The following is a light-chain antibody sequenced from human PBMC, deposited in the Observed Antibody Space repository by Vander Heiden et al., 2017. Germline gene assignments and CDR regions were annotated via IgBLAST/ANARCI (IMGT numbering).Light chain of an antibody. J-gene: IGLJ1*01. CDR3: QAWDSSKGV. CDR2: QDS. V-gene: IGLV3-1*01. Sequence: SYELTQPLSVSVSPGQTASITCSGDKLGDKYACWYQQKPGQSPVLVIYQDSKRPSGIPERFSGSNSGNTATLTISGTQAMDEADYYCQAWDSSKGVFGTGTKVTVL. CDR1: KLGDKY.